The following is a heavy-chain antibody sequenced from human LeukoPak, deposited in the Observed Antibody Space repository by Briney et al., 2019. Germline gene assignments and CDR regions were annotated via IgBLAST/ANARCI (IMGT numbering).Heavy chain of an antibody. D-gene: IGHD3-3*01. Sequence: GGSLRLSCAASGFTFSTSGMTWVGQAPGKGLDWCSIISGSGGTPYYTDSVKGRFTISRDNSKNTLYLQMNSLRAEDTALYYCAKTRRISISGVVPLCDYWGQGTLVTVSS. CDR2: ISGSGGTP. CDR3: AKTRRISISGVVPLCDY. V-gene: IGHV3-23*01. J-gene: IGHJ4*02. CDR1: GFTFSTSG.